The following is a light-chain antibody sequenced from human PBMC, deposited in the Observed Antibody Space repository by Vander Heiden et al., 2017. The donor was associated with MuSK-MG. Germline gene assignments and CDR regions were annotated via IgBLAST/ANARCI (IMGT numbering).Light chain of an antibody. CDR1: SDDVGRYNL. J-gene: IGLJ3*02. CDR3: CSFAHTGAWV. V-gene: IGLV2-23*01. CDR2: EGS. Sequence: QSALTQPASVSGSPGQSITISCTGTSDDVGRYNLVSWFQQHSGKVPKLLIYEGSKRPSGVSNRFSVSKSGAMASLTISGLQAEDEADYYCCSFAHTGAWVFGGGTKLTVL.